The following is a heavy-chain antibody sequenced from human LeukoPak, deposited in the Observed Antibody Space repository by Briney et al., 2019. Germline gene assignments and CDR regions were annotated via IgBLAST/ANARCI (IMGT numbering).Heavy chain of an antibody. J-gene: IGHJ4*02. CDR2: IYYSGST. CDR3: ARGRNVDTAMPEVVDY. D-gene: IGHD5-18*01. Sequence: KPSQTLSLTCTVSGGSISSGGYYWSWIRQHPGKGLEWIGYIYYSGSTYYNPSLKSRVTISVDTSKNQFSLKLSSVTAADTAVYYCARGRNVDTAMPEVVDYWGQGTLVTVSS. CDR1: GGSISSGGYY. V-gene: IGHV4-31*03.